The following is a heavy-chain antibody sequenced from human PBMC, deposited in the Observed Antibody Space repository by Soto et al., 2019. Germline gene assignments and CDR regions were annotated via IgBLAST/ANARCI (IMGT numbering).Heavy chain of an antibody. D-gene: IGHD2-2*01. CDR2: INHSGST. CDR3: ARGEDCSSTSCYDYYYYGMDV. CDR1: GGSFSGYY. V-gene: IGHV4-34*01. Sequence: PSEILSLTCAVYGGSFSGYYWSWIRQPPGKGLEWIGEINHSGSTNYNPSLKSRVTISVDTSKNQFSLKLSSVTAADTAVYYCARGEDCSSTSCYDYYYYGMDVWGQGTTVTVSS. J-gene: IGHJ6*02.